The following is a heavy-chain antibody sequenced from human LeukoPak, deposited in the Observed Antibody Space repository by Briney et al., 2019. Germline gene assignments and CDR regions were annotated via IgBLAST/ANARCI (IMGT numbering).Heavy chain of an antibody. J-gene: IGHJ4*02. CDR2: INYSGST. CDR1: GASISSHY. CDR3: ARLLGDY. Sequence: PSETLSLTCTVSGASISSHYWSWIRQPPGKGLEWIGYINYSGSTNYNPSLKSRVTISVDMSKSQFSLKLSSVTAADTAVYYCARLLGDYWGQGTLVTVSS. V-gene: IGHV4-59*11. D-gene: IGHD3-16*01.